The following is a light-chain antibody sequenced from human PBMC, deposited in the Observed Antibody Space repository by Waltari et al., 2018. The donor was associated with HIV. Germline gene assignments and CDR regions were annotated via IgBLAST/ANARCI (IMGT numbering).Light chain of an antibody. V-gene: IGKV3-15*01. CDR1: QSVSTN. J-gene: IGKJ3*01. CDR2: GAS. CDR3: QQYNNWPGIT. Sequence: EIVMTQSPVTLSMSPGERATLSCRASQSVSTNLAWYQQKPGQAPRLLIYGASTGATGIPARFSGSGSGTEFTLTISSLQSEDFAGYYCQQYNNWPGITFGPGTKVDIK.